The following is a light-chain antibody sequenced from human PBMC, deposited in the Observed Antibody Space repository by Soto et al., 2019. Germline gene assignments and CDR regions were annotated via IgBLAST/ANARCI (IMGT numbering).Light chain of an antibody. J-gene: IGLJ1*01. CDR3: SSYTSSTDV. CDR2: DVS. Sequence: QSALTQPASVSGSPGQSITISCTGTSSDVGGHNYVSWYQQHPGKAPKLMIYDVSNRPSGVSNRFSGSKSGNTASLTISGLQAEDEADYYCSSYTSSTDVFGTGTKVTVL. V-gene: IGLV2-14*01. CDR1: SSDVGGHNY.